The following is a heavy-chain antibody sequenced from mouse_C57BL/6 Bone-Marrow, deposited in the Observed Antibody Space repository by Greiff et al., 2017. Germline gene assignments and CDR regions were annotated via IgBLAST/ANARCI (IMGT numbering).Heavy chain of an antibody. CDR1: GYAFSSSW. J-gene: IGHJ4*01. CDR2: IYPGDGDT. V-gene: IGHV1-82*01. CDR3: ARRGLDYGSNYAMDD. Sequence: VQLQQSGPELVKPGASVKISCKASGYAFSSSWMNWVKQRPGTGLEWIGRIYPGDGDTNYNGKFKGKATLTADKSSSTAYMQLSSLTSEDSAVYFCARRGLDYGSNYAMDDWGQGTSVTVSS. D-gene: IGHD1-1*01.